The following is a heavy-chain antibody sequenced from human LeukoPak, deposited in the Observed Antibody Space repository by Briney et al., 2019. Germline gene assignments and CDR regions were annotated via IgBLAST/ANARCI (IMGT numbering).Heavy chain of an antibody. CDR2: ISGSGGST. CDR3: AKTSRVWFGERYFDY. J-gene: IGHJ4*02. CDR1: GFTFGSYA. Sequence: PGGSLRLSCAASGFTFGSYAMSWVRQAPGKGLEWVSAISGSGGSTYYADSVKGRFTISRDNSKNTLYLQMNSLRAEDTAVYYCAKTSRVWFGERYFDYWGQGTLVTVSS. D-gene: IGHD3-10*01. V-gene: IGHV3-23*01.